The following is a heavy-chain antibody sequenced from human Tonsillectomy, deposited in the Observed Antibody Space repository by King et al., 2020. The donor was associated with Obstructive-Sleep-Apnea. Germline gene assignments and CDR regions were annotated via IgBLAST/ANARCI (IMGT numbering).Heavy chain of an antibody. CDR2: INPDTGDT. CDR1: GYTFTGYY. Sequence: QLVQSGAEVKKPGASVKVSCKASGYTFTGYYMHWVRQAPGQGLEWMGWINPDTGDTKFAQNFQGRVTMTRDTSISTAYMELSRLSSNDTAVYYCARNSGYDYYFDYWGQGTLATVSS. V-gene: IGHV1-2*02. CDR3: ARNSGYDYYFDY. J-gene: IGHJ4*02. D-gene: IGHD5-12*01.